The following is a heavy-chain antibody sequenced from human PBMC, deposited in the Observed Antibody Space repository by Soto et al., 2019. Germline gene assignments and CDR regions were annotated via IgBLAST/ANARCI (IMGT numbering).Heavy chain of an antibody. J-gene: IGHJ4*02. CDR3: ARGEAGYSSGWYPLD. CDR2: ISYDGSNK. Sequence: QVQLVESGGGVVQPGRSLRLSWAASGFTFSSYAMHWGRQAPGKGLEWVAVISYDGSNKYYADSVKGRFTISRDNSKNTLYLQMNSLRAEDTAVYYCARGEAGYSSGWYPLDWGQGTLVTVSS. CDR1: GFTFSSYA. V-gene: IGHV3-30-3*01. D-gene: IGHD6-19*01.